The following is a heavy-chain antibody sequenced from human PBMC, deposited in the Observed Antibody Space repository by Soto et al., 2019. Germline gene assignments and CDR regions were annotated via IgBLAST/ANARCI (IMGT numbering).Heavy chain of an antibody. CDR3: ARDGRDSSSWRYFDY. Sequence: GSLRLSCAASGFTFSSYSMNWVRQAPGKGLEWVSSISSSSSYIYYADSVKGRFTISRDNAKNSLYLQMNSLRAEDTAVYYCARDGRDSSSWRYFDYWGQGTLVTVSS. V-gene: IGHV3-21*01. J-gene: IGHJ4*02. CDR1: GFTFSSYS. CDR2: ISSSSSYI. D-gene: IGHD6-13*01.